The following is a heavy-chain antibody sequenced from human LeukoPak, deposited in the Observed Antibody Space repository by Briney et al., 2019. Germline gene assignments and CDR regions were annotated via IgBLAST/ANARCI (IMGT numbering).Heavy chain of an antibody. CDR3: ARDSKAIAVAGTDY. J-gene: IGHJ4*02. CDR1: GFTFSSYE. V-gene: IGHV3-48*03. D-gene: IGHD6-19*01. CDR2: ISSRGSTI. Sequence: GGSLRLSCAASGFTFSSYEMNWVRQAPGKGLEWVSYISSRGSTIYYADSVKGRFTISRDNAKNSLYLQMNSLRAEDTAVYYCARDSKAIAVAGTDYWGQGTLVTVSS.